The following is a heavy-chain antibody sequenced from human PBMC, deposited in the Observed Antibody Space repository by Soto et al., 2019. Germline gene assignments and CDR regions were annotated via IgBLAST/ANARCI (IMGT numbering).Heavy chain of an antibody. CDR1: GFSFRSCG. V-gene: IGHV3-33*01. CDR2: LWYDGTTT. Sequence: QMQVVESGGGVVQPGRSLTLSCATSGFSFRSCGMHWVRQAQGKGLEWVAVLWYDGTTTYYSGSAQCRFFMSRDNSRNTVYLQRNSVRVEDTGVYFCGRDPGRTDYKNNEIFDLWGQGTKVTVSS. J-gene: IGHJ3*01. CDR3: GRDPGRTDYKNNEIFDL. D-gene: IGHD3-10*01.